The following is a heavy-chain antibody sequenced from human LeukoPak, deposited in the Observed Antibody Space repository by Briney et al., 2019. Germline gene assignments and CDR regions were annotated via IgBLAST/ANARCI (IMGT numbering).Heavy chain of an antibody. D-gene: IGHD2/OR15-2a*01. Sequence: ASVMVSCKASGYTFTSYDINWVRQATGQGPELMGWMNPNSGNTGYAQKFQGRVTMTRNTSISTAYMELSSLTSEDTAIYYCARRYKNVVVPGYYMDVWGKGTTVTVSS. V-gene: IGHV1-8*01. CDR1: GYTFTSYD. CDR3: ARRYKNVVVPGYYMDV. CDR2: MNPNSGNT. J-gene: IGHJ6*03.